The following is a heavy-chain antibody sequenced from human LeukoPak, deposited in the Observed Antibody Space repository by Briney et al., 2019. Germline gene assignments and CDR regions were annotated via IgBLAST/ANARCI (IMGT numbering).Heavy chain of an antibody. V-gene: IGHV3-21*01. CDR1: GFTFSSYS. CDR2: ISSSSSYI. J-gene: IGHJ6*03. D-gene: IGHD1-26*01. CDR3: ARGRGGSYYPTSYYYYMDV. Sequence: GGSLRLSCAASGFTFSSYSMNWVRQAPGKGLEWVSSISSSSSYIYYADSVKGRFTISRDNAKNSLYLQMNSLRAEDTAVYYCARGRGGSYYPTSYYYYMDVWGKGTTVTVSS.